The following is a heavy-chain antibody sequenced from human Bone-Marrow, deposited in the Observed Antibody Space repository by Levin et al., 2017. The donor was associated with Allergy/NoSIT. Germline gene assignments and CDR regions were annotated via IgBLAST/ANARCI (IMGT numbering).Heavy chain of an antibody. V-gene: IGHV3-72*01. Sequence: GGSLRLSCAASGFTFSDHYMDWVRQAPGKGLEWVGRIRNKADGATVEYAAAVKGRFTISRDDSNNSLFLQMTSLKTEDTAVYYCARPGYSSGEVDFWGQGTLVTVSS. CDR1: GFTFSDHY. CDR2: IRNKADGATV. J-gene: IGHJ4*02. CDR3: ARPGYSSGEVDF. D-gene: IGHD6-19*01.